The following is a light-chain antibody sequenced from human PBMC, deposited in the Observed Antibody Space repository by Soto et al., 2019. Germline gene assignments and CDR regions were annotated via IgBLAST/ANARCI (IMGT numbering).Light chain of an antibody. V-gene: IGLV3-1*01. CDR2: QDT. Sequence: SYELTQPPSVSVSPGQTASITCSGDKLGDRYACWYQQKPGQSPVLVIYQDTKRPSGSPDRFSGSNSGNTAALTISGTQAMDAADYYCQAWDSNTVVFGGGTKLTVL. CDR3: QAWDSNTVV. J-gene: IGLJ2*01. CDR1: KLGDRY.